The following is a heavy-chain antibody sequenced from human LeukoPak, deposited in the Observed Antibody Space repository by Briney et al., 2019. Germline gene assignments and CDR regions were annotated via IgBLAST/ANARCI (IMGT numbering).Heavy chain of an antibody. J-gene: IGHJ5*02. V-gene: IGHV3-21*01. D-gene: IGHD2-2*01. CDR3: ARSHDCSSTSCQIGWFDP. CDR2: ISSSSSYI. CDR1: GFTFSSYS. Sequence: EAGGSLRLSCAASGFTFSSYSMNWVRQAPGKGLEWVSSISSSSSYIYYADSVKGRFTISRDNAKNSLYLQMNSLRAEDTAVYYCARSHDCSSTSCQIGWFDPWGQGTLVTVSS.